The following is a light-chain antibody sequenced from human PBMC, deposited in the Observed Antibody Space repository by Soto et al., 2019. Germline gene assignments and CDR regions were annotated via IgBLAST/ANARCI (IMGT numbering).Light chain of an antibody. J-gene: IGLJ2*01. CDR3: QSYDSSLSGFVV. V-gene: IGLV1-40*01. Sequence: QSVLTQPPSVSGAPGQRVTISCTGSSSNIGAGYDVHWYQQLPGTAPKLLIYAYINRPAGVPDRFAGSKSGTSASLAITGLQAEDEADDYGQSYDSSLSGFVVFGGGTKLTVL. CDR1: SSNIGAGYD. CDR2: AYI.